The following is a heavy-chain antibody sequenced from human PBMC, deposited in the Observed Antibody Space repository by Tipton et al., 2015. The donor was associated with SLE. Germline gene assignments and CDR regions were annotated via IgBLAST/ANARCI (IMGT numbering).Heavy chain of an antibody. D-gene: IGHD3-16*02. CDR1: GGTFSSYA. V-gene: IGHV1-18*01. Sequence: QVQLVQSGAEVKKPGSSVKVSCKASGGTFSSYAFSWVRQAPGQGLEWMGWISAYNGNTNYAQKLQGRVTMTTDTSTSTAYMELRSLRSDDTAVYYCARDGASYDYVWGSYRYFDYWGQGTLVTVSS. CDR2: ISAYNGNT. CDR3: ARDGASYDYVWGSYRYFDY. J-gene: IGHJ4*02.